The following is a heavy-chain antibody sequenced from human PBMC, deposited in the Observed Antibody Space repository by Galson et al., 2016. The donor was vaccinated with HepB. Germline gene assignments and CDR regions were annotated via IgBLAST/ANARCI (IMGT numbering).Heavy chain of an antibody. Sequence: SLRLSCAVSGLSFSAYGMHWVRQAPGKGLEWVAGISYDGLNDYYADSVKARFSISRDNTKKTLHLQMNSLRSEDTAVYYCAKELRAHGFGDISLDYWGQGSLVTVPS. V-gene: IGHV3-30*18. CDR1: GLSFSAYG. CDR2: ISYDGLND. J-gene: IGHJ4*02. CDR3: AKELRAHGFGDISLDY. D-gene: IGHD3-10*01.